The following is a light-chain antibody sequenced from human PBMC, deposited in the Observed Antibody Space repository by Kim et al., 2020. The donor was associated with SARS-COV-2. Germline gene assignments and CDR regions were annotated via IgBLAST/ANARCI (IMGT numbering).Light chain of an antibody. CDR1: SSNIGSNY. CDR3: AAWDDSLSVGV. J-gene: IGLJ3*02. V-gene: IGLV1-47*01. CDR2: RNN. Sequence: GRRVTISCSGSSSNIGSNYVSWYQQLPGTAPKLLIYRNNQRPSGVPDRFSGSKSGTSASLAISGLRSEDEADYYCAAWDDSLSVGVFGGGTQLTVL.